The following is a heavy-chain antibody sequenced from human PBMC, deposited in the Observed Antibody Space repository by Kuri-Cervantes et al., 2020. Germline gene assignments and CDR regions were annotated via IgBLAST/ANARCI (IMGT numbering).Heavy chain of an antibody. V-gene: IGHV3-48*03. J-gene: IGHJ5*02. CDR1: GFTFSSYE. CDR2: ISKSSSTL. Sequence: GESLKISCAASGFTFSSYEMNWVRQAPGKGLEWVSYISKSSSTLYYTDSVKGRFTISRDNAKNSLYLQMNSLRAEDTAVYYCARRIAARTNNWFDPWGQGTLVTVSS. CDR3: ARRIAARTNNWFDP. D-gene: IGHD6-6*01.